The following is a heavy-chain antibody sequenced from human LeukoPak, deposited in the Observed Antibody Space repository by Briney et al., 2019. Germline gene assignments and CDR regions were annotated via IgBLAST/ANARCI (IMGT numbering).Heavy chain of an antibody. CDR3: AREGQSLYFDY. CDR2: IWYDGSNK. Sequence: PGGSLRISCAASGFTLSSYGMHWVRQAPGKGLEWVAVIWYDGSNKYYADSVKGRFTISRDNSKNTLYLQMNSLRAEDTAVYYCAREGQSLYFDYWGQGTLVTVSS. J-gene: IGHJ4*02. CDR1: GFTLSSYG. V-gene: IGHV3-33*08.